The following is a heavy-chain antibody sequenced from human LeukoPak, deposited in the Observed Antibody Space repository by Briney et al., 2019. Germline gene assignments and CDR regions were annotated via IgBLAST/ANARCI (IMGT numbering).Heavy chain of an antibody. Sequence: GGSLRLSCAASGFTVSNNYMSWVRQAPGKGLEWVSVIYSGGSTYYADSVKGRFTISRDNSRNTLYLQMDSLRAEDTAVYYCARKTSSFSPLDYWGQGTLVTVSS. CDR1: GFTVSNNY. J-gene: IGHJ4*02. V-gene: IGHV3-66*02. CDR2: IYSGGST. CDR3: ARKTSSFSPLDY. D-gene: IGHD3-3*02.